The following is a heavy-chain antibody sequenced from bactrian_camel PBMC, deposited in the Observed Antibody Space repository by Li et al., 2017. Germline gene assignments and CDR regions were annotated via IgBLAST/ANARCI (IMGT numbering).Heavy chain of an antibody. Sequence: HVQLVESGGGSVQAGGNLTLSCVASGTGTSSRANAMAWFRQAPGQEREGVLCHSWHGRATYYADSVKGRFTVSRDHAENTVYLEMNSLKSEDAARYFCTATYGTSDSYNYWGQGTQVTVS. CDR2: HSWHGRAT. CDR3: TATYGTSDSYNY. CDR1: GTGTSSRA. J-gene: IGHJ4*01. D-gene: IGHD3*01. V-gene: IGHV3-3*01.